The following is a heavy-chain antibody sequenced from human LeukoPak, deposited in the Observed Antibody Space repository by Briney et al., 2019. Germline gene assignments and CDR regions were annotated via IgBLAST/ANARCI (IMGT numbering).Heavy chain of an antibody. V-gene: IGHV3-7*01. J-gene: IGHJ5*02. Sequence: GGSLRLSCAASGFTFSNYWMTWVRQAPGKGPEWVANIKPDGAEKHYMDSVKGRFSISRDNAKNTLYLQMNSLRAEDTAVYYCARDFRDIVVVPAASGYNWFDPWGQGTLVTVSS. CDR3: ARDFRDIVVVPAASGYNWFDP. CDR2: IKPDGAEK. CDR1: GFTFSNYW. D-gene: IGHD2-2*01.